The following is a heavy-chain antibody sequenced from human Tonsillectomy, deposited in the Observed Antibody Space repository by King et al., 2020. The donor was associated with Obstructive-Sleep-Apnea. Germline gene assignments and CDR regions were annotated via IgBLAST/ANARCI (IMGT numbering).Heavy chain of an antibody. J-gene: IGHJ6*02. D-gene: IGHD2-21*02. Sequence: QLVQSGAEVKKPGASVKVSCKASGYTFTSYDINWVRQATGQGLEWMGWMNPNRGNTGYALKFKGRVTMTRNTSISTAYMELGSLRSEDTAVYYCAREDCGGDCASGVDVWGQGTTVTVSS. CDR2: MNPNRGNT. V-gene: IGHV1-8*01. CDR1: GYTFTSYD. CDR3: AREDCGGDCASGVDV.